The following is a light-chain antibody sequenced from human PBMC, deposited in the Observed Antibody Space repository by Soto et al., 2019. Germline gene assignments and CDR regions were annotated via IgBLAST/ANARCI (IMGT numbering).Light chain of an antibody. J-gene: IGKJ3*01. Sequence: DIVMTQSPLSLPVTPGEPASISCRSSQSLLHSNGYNYLDWYLQKPGQSPQLLIYLGSNRASGVPDRFSGSGSGTDFTLKISRVEAEDVGVYYCMQALQTPPFIGPGTKVDIK. CDR3: MQALQTPPF. V-gene: IGKV2-28*01. CDR1: QSLLHSNGYNY. CDR2: LGS.